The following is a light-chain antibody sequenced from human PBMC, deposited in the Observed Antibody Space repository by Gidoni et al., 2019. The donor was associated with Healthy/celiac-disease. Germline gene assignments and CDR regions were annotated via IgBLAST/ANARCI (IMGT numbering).Light chain of an antibody. CDR2: GAS. Sequence: ELVLTQSPGTLSLSPGERATLSCRASQSVSSSYLAWYQQKPGQAPRLLIYGASSRATGIPDSFSRSCSGTDFTLTISRLEPEDLAVSYCQQYGSSPLSTFXPXTKVDIK. V-gene: IGKV3-20*01. CDR1: QSVSSSY. CDR3: QQYGSSPLST. J-gene: IGKJ3*01.